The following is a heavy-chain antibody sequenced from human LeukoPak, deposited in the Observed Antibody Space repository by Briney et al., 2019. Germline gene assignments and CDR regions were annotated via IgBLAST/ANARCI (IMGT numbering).Heavy chain of an antibody. CDR1: GLTFSSYG. D-gene: IGHD6-19*01. CDR3: AKDRSSGWKN. J-gene: IGHJ4*02. CDR2: ISYDGSNK. Sequence: GGSLRLSCAASGLTFSSYGMHWVRQAPGKGLEWVAVISYDGSNKYYADSVKGRFTISRDNSKNTLYLQMNSLRAEDTAVYYCAKDRSSGWKNWGQGTLVTVSS. V-gene: IGHV3-30*18.